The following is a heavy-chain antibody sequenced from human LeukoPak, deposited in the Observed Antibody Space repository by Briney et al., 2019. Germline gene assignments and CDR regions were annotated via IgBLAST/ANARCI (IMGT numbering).Heavy chain of an antibody. CDR2: ISYDGSNK. V-gene: IGHV3-30-3*01. Sequence: GGSLRLSCAASGFTFSSYAMHWVRQAPGKGLGWVAVISYDGSNKYYADSVKGRFTISRDNSKNTLYLQMNSLRAEDTAVYYCARDGSNSYYDFWSGYWRNWFDPWGQGTLVTVSS. J-gene: IGHJ5*02. D-gene: IGHD3-3*01. CDR1: GFTFSSYA. CDR3: ARDGSNSYYDFWSGYWRNWFDP.